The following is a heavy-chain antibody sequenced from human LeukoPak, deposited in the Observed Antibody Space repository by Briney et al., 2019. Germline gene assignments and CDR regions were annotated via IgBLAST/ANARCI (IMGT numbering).Heavy chain of an antibody. CDR1: GFTFSSYA. Sequence: ERSLRLSCAASGFTFSSYAMHWVRQAPGKGLEWVAVISYDGSNKYYADSVKGRFTISRDNSKNTLYLQMNSLRAEDTAVYYCARDWQQLAFDYWGQGTLVTVSS. V-gene: IGHV3-30*04. J-gene: IGHJ4*02. CDR2: ISYDGSNK. D-gene: IGHD6-13*01. CDR3: ARDWQQLAFDY.